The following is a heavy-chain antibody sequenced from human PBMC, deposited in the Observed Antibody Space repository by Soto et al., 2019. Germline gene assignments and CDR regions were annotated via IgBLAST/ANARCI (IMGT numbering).Heavy chain of an antibody. CDR1: GRYIKSNFW. V-gene: IGHV4-4*02. J-gene: IGHJ4*02. CDR3: YMDVPPLYYFDY. D-gene: IGHD2-2*01. CDR2: IYHSGST. Sequence: SETLSLTCLVSGRYIKSNFWWAWVRQPPGKDLEWIGDIYHSGSTIYTPSLKNRVTLSVDTSKNEFSLNLGSVTAADTAVYYCYMDVPPLYYFDYWGQGTRVTVSS.